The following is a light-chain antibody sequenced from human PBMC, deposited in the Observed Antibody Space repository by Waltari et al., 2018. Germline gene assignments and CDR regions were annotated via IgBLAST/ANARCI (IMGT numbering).Light chain of an antibody. CDR1: QSISNW. J-gene: IGKJ4*01. CDR2: KAS. CDR3: QQYNSYSLLT. Sequence: CRASQSISNWFAWYQQKPGKAPKLLIYKASTLESGVPSRFSGSGSATEVTLTISSLQPDDFATYYCQQYNSYSLLTFGGGTKVEIK. V-gene: IGKV1-5*03.